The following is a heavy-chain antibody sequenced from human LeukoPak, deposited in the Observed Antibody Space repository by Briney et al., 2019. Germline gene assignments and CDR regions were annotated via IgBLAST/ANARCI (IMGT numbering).Heavy chain of an antibody. CDR2: IIPIFGTA. CDR1: GGTFSSYA. J-gene: IGHJ4*02. CDR3: ASSVSESEDSSGWTYYFDY. V-gene: IGHV1-69*13. D-gene: IGHD6-19*01. Sequence: SVKVSCKASGGTFSSYAISWVRQAPGQGLEWMGGIIPIFGTANYAQKFQGRVTITADESTSTAYMELSSLRSEDTAVYYCASSVSESEDSSGWTYYFDYWGQGTLVTVSS.